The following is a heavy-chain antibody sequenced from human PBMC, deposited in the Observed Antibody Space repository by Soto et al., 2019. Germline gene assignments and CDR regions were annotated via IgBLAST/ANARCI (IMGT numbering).Heavy chain of an antibody. V-gene: IGHV1-18*01. Sequence: QVQLAQSGAEVKKPGASAKVSCKASGYTFTSYGISWVRQAPGQGLEWLGWISAYNGDTNYEQKIQGRVTRTTDAPTSTAYMELRSLRSDDTAVYYCAGVISVDYYYYYGMDVLGQGTTVTVSS. CDR1: GYTFTSYG. CDR3: AGVISVDYYYYYGMDV. D-gene: IGHD3-9*01. J-gene: IGHJ6*02. CDR2: ISAYNGDT.